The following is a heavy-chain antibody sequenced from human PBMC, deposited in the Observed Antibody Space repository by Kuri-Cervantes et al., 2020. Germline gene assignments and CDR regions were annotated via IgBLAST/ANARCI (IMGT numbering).Heavy chain of an antibody. CDR2: IYHSGST. D-gene: IGHD5-24*01. CDR1: GGSFSGYY. Sequence: SETLSLTCAVYGGSFSGYYWSWIRQPPGKGLEWIGSIYHSGSTYYNPSLKSRVTISVDTSKNQFSLKLSSVTAADTAVYYCARDRDPRTNIERQLDYWGQGTLVTVSS. CDR3: ARDRDPRTNIERQLDY. J-gene: IGHJ4*02. V-gene: IGHV4-34*01.